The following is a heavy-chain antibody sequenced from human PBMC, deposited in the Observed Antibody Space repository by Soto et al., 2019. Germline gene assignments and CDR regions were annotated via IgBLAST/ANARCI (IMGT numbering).Heavy chain of an antibody. J-gene: IGHJ3*02. D-gene: IGHD6-19*01. CDR2: ISWNSGSI. V-gene: IGHV3-9*01. Sequence: EVQLVESGGGLVQPGRSLRLSCAASGFTFDDYAMHWVRQAPGKGLEWVSGISWNSGSIGYADSVKGRFTISRDNAKNSLYLQMNSLRAEDTALYYCAKVGVAVAGDAFDIWGQGTMVTVSS. CDR3: AKVGVAVAGDAFDI. CDR1: GFTFDDYA.